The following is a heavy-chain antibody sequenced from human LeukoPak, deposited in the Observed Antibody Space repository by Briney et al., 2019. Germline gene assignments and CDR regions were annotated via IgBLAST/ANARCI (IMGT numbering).Heavy chain of an antibody. J-gene: IGHJ4*02. CDR3: ARHGNHGNIPDGD. Sequence: GGSLTLSCAASGFTFSTYVVNWVRQAPGKGLQWVSTISGSGGSTYYADSVKGRFTISRDNAKKSVYLQMNSLRPEDSALYYCARHGNHGNIPDGDWGQGTLVTVSS. CDR2: ISGSGGST. D-gene: IGHD4-23*01. V-gene: IGHV3-23*01. CDR1: GFTFSTYV.